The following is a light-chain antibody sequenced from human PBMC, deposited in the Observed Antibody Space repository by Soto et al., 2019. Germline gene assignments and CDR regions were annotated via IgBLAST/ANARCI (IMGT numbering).Light chain of an antibody. Sequence: QSVLTQPASVSGSPGQSITISCTGTSSDVGYYNYVSWFQEHPGKAPKLMIDEVSNRPSGVANRFSGSKSGNTASLTISGLQAEDEADYYCSSYTASSTYVFGTGTKVTVL. CDR1: SSDVGYYNY. CDR2: EVS. V-gene: IGLV2-14*01. J-gene: IGLJ1*01. CDR3: SSYTASSTYV.